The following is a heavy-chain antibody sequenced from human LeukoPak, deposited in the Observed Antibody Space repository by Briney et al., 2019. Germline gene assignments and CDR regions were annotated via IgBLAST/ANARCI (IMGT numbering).Heavy chain of an antibody. V-gene: IGHV5-51*01. CDR2: FYPGDSDT. CDR3: ARQTGYYDSSGYPHPIWFDP. Sequence: GEPLKISCTGSGYSFTSYWIGWVRQMPGKRLELIGIFYPGDSDTRYSPSFQGQVTISADKSISTAYLQWSSLEASDTAMYYCARQTGYYDSSGYPHPIWFDPWGQGTLVTASS. CDR1: GYSFTSYW. J-gene: IGHJ5*02. D-gene: IGHD3-22*01.